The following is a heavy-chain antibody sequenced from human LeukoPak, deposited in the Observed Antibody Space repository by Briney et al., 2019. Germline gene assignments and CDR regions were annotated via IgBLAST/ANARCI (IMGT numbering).Heavy chain of an antibody. J-gene: IGHJ4*02. CDR1: GFTFSGSA. V-gene: IGHV3-73*01. CDR3: TSPSTGYSSGWATSTLDY. Sequence: PGGSLRLSCAASGFTFSGSAMHWVRQASGKRLEWVGHIRSKANSYATAYAASVKGRFTISRDDSKNTAYLQMNSLKTEDTSVYYCTSPSTGYSSGWATSTLDYWGQGTLVTVSS. D-gene: IGHD6-19*01. CDR2: IRSKANSYAT.